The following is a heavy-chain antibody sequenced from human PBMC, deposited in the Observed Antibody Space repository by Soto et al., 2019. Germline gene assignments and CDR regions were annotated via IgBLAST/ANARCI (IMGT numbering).Heavy chain of an antibody. CDR2: ISGGAEGA. V-gene: IGHV3-23*01. J-gene: IGHJ4*02. D-gene: IGHD2-15*01. CDR3: ARDLWWYLH. Sequence: EVQLLESGGGLVQPGGALRLSFAASGFTFSSHAMSWVRQAPGKGLEWLSSISGGAEGAYYADSVKGRFTISRDNSKNTLYLQMNSLGAEDTAVYYCARDLWWYLHWGQGTLVTVSS. CDR1: GFTFSSHA.